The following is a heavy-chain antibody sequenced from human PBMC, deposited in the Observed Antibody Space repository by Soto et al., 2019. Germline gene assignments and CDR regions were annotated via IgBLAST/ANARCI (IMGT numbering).Heavy chain of an antibody. CDR2: LYFNGGT. V-gene: IGHV4-30-4*01. D-gene: IGHD6-13*01. CDR3: ARGISKYSSWYEPHTWFDA. CDR1: GGPINNPDYY. Sequence: QVQLQESGPGLVKPSQTLSLTCTVSGGPINNPDYYWTWIRQSPGKGLEWIGYLYFNGGTQYNPSLRTPVSMSLDTSKKHFSLKMRSVTAADTAVYYCARGISKYSSWYEPHTWFDAWGPGVLVTVSS. J-gene: IGHJ5*02.